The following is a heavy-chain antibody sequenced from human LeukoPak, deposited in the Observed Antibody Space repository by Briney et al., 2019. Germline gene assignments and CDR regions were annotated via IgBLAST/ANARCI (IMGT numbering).Heavy chain of an antibody. D-gene: IGHD6-19*01. V-gene: IGHV4-59*01. CDR2: IYYSGST. J-gene: IGHJ4*02. Sequence: PSETLSLTCTVSGGSISSYYWSWIRQPPGKGLEWIGYIYYSGSTNYNPSLKSRVTISVDTSKNQFSLKLSSVTAADTAVYYCARALYSSGHLDYWAREPWSPSPQ. CDR1: GGSISSYY. CDR3: ARALYSSGHLDY.